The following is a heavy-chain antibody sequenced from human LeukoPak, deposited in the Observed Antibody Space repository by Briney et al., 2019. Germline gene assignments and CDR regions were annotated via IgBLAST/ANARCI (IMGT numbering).Heavy chain of an antibody. CDR1: GYTFTGYY. J-gene: IGHJ4*02. D-gene: IGHD1-1*01. Sequence: ASVKVSCKASGYTFTGYYMHWVRQAPGQGLEGMGIINPSGGSTSYAQKFQGRGTMTRDTSTSTVYMELSSLRSEDTAVYYCARGGRGNGYFDYWGQGTLVTVSS. CDR2: INPSGGST. CDR3: ARGGRGNGYFDY. V-gene: IGHV1-46*01.